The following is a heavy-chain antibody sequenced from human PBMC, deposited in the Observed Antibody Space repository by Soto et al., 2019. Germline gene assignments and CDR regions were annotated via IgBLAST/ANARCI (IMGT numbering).Heavy chain of an antibody. CDR1: GGTFSSYA. V-gene: IGHV1-69*13. CDR3: ARDPRITGTDYYYYGMDV. D-gene: IGHD1-7*01. CDR2: IIPIFGTA. J-gene: IGHJ6*02. Sequence: ASVKVSCKASGGTFSSYAISWVRQAPGQGLEWMGGIIPIFGTANYAQKFQGRVTITADESTSTAYMELSSLRSEDTAVYYCARDPRITGTDYYYYGMDVWGQGTTVTVSS.